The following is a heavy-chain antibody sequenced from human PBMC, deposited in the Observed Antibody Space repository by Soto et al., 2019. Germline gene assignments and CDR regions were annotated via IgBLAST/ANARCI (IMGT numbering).Heavy chain of an antibody. Sequence: QVQLQQWGAGLLKPSETLSLTCAVYGGSFSGYYWSWIRQPPGKGLEWIGEINHSGSTNYNPSRKSRVTISVDTSKNQFSLKLSSVTAADTAVYYCARSFRSSSWYLYWGQGTLVTVSS. CDR3: ARSFRSSSWYLY. D-gene: IGHD6-13*01. J-gene: IGHJ4*02. CDR1: GGSFSGYY. CDR2: INHSGST. V-gene: IGHV4-34*01.